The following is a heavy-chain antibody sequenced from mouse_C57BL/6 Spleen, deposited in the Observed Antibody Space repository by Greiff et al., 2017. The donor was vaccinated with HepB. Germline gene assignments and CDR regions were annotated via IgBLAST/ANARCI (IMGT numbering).Heavy chain of an antibody. Sequence: LVESGPELVKPGASVKISCKASGYTFSSSWMNWVKQRPGKGLEWIGRIYPGDGDTNYNGKFKGKATLTADKSSSTAYMQLSSLTSEDSAVYFCARSYYYGSSHAMDYWGQGTSVTVSS. V-gene: IGHV1-82*01. D-gene: IGHD1-1*01. CDR2: IYPGDGDT. J-gene: IGHJ4*01. CDR1: GYTFSSSW. CDR3: ARSYYYGSSHAMDY.